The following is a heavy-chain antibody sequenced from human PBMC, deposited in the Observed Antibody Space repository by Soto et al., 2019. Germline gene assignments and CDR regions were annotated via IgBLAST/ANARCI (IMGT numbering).Heavy chain of an antibody. Sequence: SETLSLTCAVSGYSISSLVYWGWIRQPPGKGLEWIGSVSHIGSTYYNASLKSRVTISLDTSRNQFSLKLNSVTAADTAVYYCAGDNNNWSWSSCRGQGTLVTVSS. D-gene: IGHD1-1*01. CDR1: GYSISSLVY. CDR3: AGDNNNWSWSSC. J-gene: IGHJ4*02. V-gene: IGHV4-38-2*01. CDR2: VSHIGST.